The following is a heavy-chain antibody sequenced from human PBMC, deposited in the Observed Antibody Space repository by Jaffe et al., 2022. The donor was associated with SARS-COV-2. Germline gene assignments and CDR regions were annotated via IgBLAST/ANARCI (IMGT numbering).Heavy chain of an antibody. V-gene: IGHV2-70*01. CDR2: IDWDDDK. J-gene: IGHJ4*02. CDR1: GFSLSTSGLS. D-gene: IGHD6-13*01. CDR3: ARTRIAAEWAFDY. Sequence: QVTLRESGPALVKPTQTLTLTCTFSGFSLSTSGLSVSWIRQAPGKALEWLALIDWDDDKYYSTSLKTRLSVSKDTSKNQVVLTMTNMDPMDTATYYCARTRIAAEWAFDYWGQGTLVTVSS.